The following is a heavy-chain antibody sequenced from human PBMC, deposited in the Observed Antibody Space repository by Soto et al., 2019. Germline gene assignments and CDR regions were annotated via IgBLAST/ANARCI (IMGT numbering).Heavy chain of an antibody. Sequence: EVQLMESGGGLVQPGGSLRLSCAASGFTFSDYAMSWVRQAPGKGLEWVSALSGAGNSASHASSVQGRFVISRDNSKNTLFLPMHSLRAEDTAGYYCAKNDWGYTTCQLIEHWGQGTLVTVSS. CDR3: AKNDWGYTTCQLIEH. J-gene: IGHJ4*02. D-gene: IGHD3-16*02. V-gene: IGHV3-23*01. CDR1: GFTFSDYA. CDR2: LSGAGNSA.